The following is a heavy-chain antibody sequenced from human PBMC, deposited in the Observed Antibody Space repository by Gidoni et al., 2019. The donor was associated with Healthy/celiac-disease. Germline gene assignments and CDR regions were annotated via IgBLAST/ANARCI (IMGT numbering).Heavy chain of an antibody. CDR1: GFTVSSNY. CDR3: ASPRDCSGGSCYSGYFQH. D-gene: IGHD2-15*01. J-gene: IGHJ1*01. V-gene: IGHV3-53*02. Sequence: EVQLVETGGGLIQPGGSLRPSCAASGFTVSSNYMSWVRQAPGKGLEWVSVIYSGGSTYYADSVKGRFTISRDNSKNTLYLQMNSLRAEDTAVYYCASPRDCSGGSCYSGYFQHWGQGTLVTVSS. CDR2: IYSGGST.